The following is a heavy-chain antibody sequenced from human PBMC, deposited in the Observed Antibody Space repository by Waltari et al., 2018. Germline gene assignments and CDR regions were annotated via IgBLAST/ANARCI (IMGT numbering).Heavy chain of an antibody. CDR1: GYTFTSYG. V-gene: IGHV1-18*01. D-gene: IGHD3-9*01. Sequence: QVQLVQSGAEVKKPGASVQVSCQASGYTFTSYGISWVRQAPGQGLEWMGWISAYNGNTNYAQKLQGRVTMTTDTSTSTAYMELRSRRSDDTAVYYCARDNPIYDILTGGGLDPWGQGTLVTVSS. CDR2: ISAYNGNT. J-gene: IGHJ5*02. CDR3: ARDNPIYDILTGGGLDP.